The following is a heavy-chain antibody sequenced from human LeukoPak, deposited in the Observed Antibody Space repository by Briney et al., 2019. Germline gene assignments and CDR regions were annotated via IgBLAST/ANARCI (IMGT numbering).Heavy chain of an antibody. Sequence: GASVKVSCKASGGTFSSYAISWVRQAPGQGLEWMGGIIPIFGTANYAQKFQGRVTITADKSTSTAYMELSSLRSEDTAVYYCATRSAGGYQLLSSYYYYGMDVWGKGTTVTVSS. CDR2: IIPIFGTA. CDR1: GGTFSSYA. V-gene: IGHV1-69*06. CDR3: ATRSAGGYQLLSSYYYYGMDV. J-gene: IGHJ6*04. D-gene: IGHD2-2*01.